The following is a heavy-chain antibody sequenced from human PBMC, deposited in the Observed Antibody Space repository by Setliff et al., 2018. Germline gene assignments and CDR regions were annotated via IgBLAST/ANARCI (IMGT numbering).Heavy chain of an antibody. D-gene: IGHD2-15*01. V-gene: IGHV1-18*01. CDR2: ISAYNGNT. CDR3: ARVVGSGGNGGHWYFDL. J-gene: IGHJ2*01. Sequence: ASVKVSCKASGYTFTSYGISWVRQALGQGLEWMGWISAYNGNTNYAQKLQGRVTMTTDTSTSTAYMELRSLRSDDTAVYYCARVVGSGGNGGHWYFDLWGRGTLVTVSS. CDR1: GYTFTSYG.